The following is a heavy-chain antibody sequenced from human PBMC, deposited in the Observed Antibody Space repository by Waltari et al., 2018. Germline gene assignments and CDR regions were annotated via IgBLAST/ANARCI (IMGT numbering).Heavy chain of an antibody. D-gene: IGHD3-10*01. Sequence: QVQVQESGPGLVKPSETLSLTCAVSGYSISSGHYWGWIRQPPGKGLEWIGSFYHSGNIYYNPSLNSRVTISVDTSKDQFSLKLSSVTAADTAVYYCARGGPVQGSGSYYSFDYWGQGNLVTVSS. CDR3: ARGGPVQGSGSYYSFDY. CDR2: FYHSGNI. V-gene: IGHV4-38-2*01. CDR1: GYSISSGHY. J-gene: IGHJ4*02.